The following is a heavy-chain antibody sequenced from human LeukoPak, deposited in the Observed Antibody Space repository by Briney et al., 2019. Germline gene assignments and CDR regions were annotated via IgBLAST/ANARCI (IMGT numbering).Heavy chain of an antibody. D-gene: IGHD6-13*01. CDR1: GFTFDDYA. CDR2: ISWNSGSI. V-gene: IGHV3-9*01. J-gene: IGHJ3*02. Sequence: GGSLRLSCAASGFTFDDYAMHWVRQAPGKGLEWVSGISWNSGSIGYADSVKGRFTISRDNAKNSLYLQMNSLRAEDTALYYCAKDKLEGDSSTYDAFDIWGRGTMVTVSS. CDR3: AKDKLEGDSSTYDAFDI.